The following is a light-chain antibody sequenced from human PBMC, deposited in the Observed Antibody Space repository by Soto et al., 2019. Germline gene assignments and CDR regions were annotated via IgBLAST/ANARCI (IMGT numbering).Light chain of an antibody. CDR1: SRDIGAYNL. CDR2: EVR. V-gene: IGLV2-14*01. Sequence: QSVLTQPASVSGSPGQSITISCSGTSRDIGAYNLVSWYQQPPGKAPKLLIYEVRNRPSRISYRFSGSKSGTTASLTISSLLPEDEADYYCSTYTSRSTLVFGGGTKLTVL. J-gene: IGLJ2*01. CDR3: STYTSRSTLV.